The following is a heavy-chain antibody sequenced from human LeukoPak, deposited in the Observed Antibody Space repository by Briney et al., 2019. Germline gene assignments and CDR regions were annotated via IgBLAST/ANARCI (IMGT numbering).Heavy chain of an antibody. Sequence: GESLKISCKISGNSFTTYWIGWVRQMPGKSLECMGIIYPGDSDTLYTPSFQGQVTISADTSISTAPLPWSSLKASHTALYYSSSPRGHYDSSGFDFWGQGTLVIVSS. D-gene: IGHD3-22*01. CDR3: SSPRGHYDSSGFDF. V-gene: IGHV5-51*01. CDR2: IYPGDSDT. CDR1: GNSFTTYW. J-gene: IGHJ4*02.